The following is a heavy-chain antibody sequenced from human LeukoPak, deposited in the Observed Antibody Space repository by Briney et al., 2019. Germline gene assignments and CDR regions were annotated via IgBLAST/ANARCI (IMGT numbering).Heavy chain of an antibody. CDR2: MSSSSSYI. Sequence: PGGSLRLSCAAAGFTFSSYSMNWVRQAPGKGLEWVSSMSSSSSYIYYADSVKGRFTISRDNAKNSLYLQMNSLRAEDTAVYYCASFLGSGYYDFWSGYPNYYLDVWGKGTTVTVSS. CDR1: GFTFSSYS. J-gene: IGHJ6*03. CDR3: ASFLGSGYYDFWSGYPNYYLDV. D-gene: IGHD3-3*01. V-gene: IGHV3-21*01.